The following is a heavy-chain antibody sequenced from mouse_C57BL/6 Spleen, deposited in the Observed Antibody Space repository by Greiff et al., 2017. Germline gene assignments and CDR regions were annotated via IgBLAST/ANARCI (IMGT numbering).Heavy chain of an antibody. J-gene: IGHJ4*01. CDR3: ARYKWYDYDSGYAMDY. V-gene: IGHV1-69*01. Sequence: VQLQQPGAELVMPGASVKLSCKASGYTFTSYWMHWVKQRPGQGLEWIGEIDPSDSYTNYNQQFKGKSTLTVDKSSSTAYMQISSLTSEDSAVCYCARYKWYDYDSGYAMDYWGQGTSVTVSS. D-gene: IGHD2-4*01. CDR1: GYTFTSYW. CDR2: IDPSDSYT.